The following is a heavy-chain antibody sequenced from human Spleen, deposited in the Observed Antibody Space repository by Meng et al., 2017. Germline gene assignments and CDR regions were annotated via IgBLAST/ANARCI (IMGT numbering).Heavy chain of an antibody. J-gene: IGHJ2*01. Sequence: QVELQESGPGLVKTSQTLSLTCTVSGDSFSSGGYYWSWIRQHPGKGLEWIGYSYSSGNTNYNPSLKSRVTISVEKSKNQFSLSVTSVNGADTAVYYCARYAIVAGVFDLWGRGTLVTVSS. D-gene: IGHD5-12*01. CDR2: SYSSGNT. V-gene: IGHV4-31*03. CDR3: ARYAIVAGVFDL. CDR1: GDSFSSGGYY.